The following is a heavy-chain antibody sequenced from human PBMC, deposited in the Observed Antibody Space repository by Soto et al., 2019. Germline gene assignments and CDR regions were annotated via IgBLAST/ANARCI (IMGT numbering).Heavy chain of an antibody. D-gene: IGHD1-26*01. Sequence: SETLSLTCTVSGGSISSGGYYWSWIRQHPGKGLEWIGYIYYSGSTYYNPSLKSRVTISVDTSKNQFSLKLSSVTAADTAVYYCARGRAGGTNFDYWGQGTLVTVSS. CDR3: ARGRAGGTNFDY. CDR2: IYYSGST. CDR1: GGSISSGGYY. J-gene: IGHJ4*02. V-gene: IGHV4-31*03.